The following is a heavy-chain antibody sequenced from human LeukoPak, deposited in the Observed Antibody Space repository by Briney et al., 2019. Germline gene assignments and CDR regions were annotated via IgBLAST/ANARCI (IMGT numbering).Heavy chain of an antibody. CDR1: GGSFSVYY. V-gene: IGHV4-34*01. CDR2: INHSGST. CDR3: ARVETKDAFDI. Sequence: PSETLSLTCAVYGGSFSVYYWSWIRQPPGKGLEWIGEINHSGSTNYNPSLKSRVTISVDTSKNQFSLKLSSVTAADTAVYYCARVETKDAFDIWGQGTMVTVSS. J-gene: IGHJ3*02.